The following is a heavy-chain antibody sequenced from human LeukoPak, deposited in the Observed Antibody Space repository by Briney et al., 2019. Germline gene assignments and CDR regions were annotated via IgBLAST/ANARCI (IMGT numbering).Heavy chain of an antibody. D-gene: IGHD6-6*01. J-gene: IGHJ4*02. CDR2: INPSGGST. CDR3: ARVEVAARLSFDY. V-gene: IGHV1-46*01. CDR1: GYTFTSYY. Sequence: ASVKVSCKASGYTFTSYYMHWVRQAPGQGLEWMGIINPSGGSTSYAQKFQGRVTMARDMSTSTVYMELSSLRSEGTAVYYCARVEVAARLSFDYGGQGTLVTVSS.